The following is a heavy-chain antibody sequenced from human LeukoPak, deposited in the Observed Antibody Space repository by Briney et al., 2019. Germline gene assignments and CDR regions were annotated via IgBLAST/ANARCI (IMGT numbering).Heavy chain of an antibody. CDR2: ISYDGSNK. D-gene: IGHD3-3*01. V-gene: IGHV3-30*18. Sequence: GGSLRLSCAASGFTFSSYGMHWVRQAPGKGLEWVAVISYDGSNKYYADSVKGRFTISRDNSKNTLYLQMNSLRAEDTAVYYCAKDRFYYFDYWGRGTLVTVSS. J-gene: IGHJ4*02. CDR3: AKDRFYYFDY. CDR1: GFTFSSYG.